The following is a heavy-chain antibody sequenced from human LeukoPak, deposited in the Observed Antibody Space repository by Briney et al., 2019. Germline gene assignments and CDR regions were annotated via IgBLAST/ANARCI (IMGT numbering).Heavy chain of an antibody. J-gene: IGHJ4*02. Sequence: SETLSLTCTVSGGSISSGSYYWSWIRQPAGKGLEWIGRIYTSGRTNYNPSLKSRVTISVDTSKNQFSLKLSSVTAADTAVYYCARATMFGDYFDYWGQGTLVTVSS. D-gene: IGHD3-10*02. CDR1: GGSISSGSYY. V-gene: IGHV4-61*02. CDR2: IYTSGRT. CDR3: ARATMFGDYFDY.